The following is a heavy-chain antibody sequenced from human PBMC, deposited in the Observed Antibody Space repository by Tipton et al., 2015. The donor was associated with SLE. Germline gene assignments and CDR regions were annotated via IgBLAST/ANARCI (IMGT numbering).Heavy chain of an antibody. CDR3: ARAVTTGLYWYFDL. CDR1: AYPFTTYS. D-gene: IGHD4-17*01. V-gene: IGHV1-18*01. Sequence: QSGPEVKNPGASVKVSCKASAYPFTTYSISWVRQAPGQGLEWMGWISTYNGNTNYAQKLQGRVTMTTDTSTSTAYMELRSLRSDDTAVYYCARAVTTGLYWYFDLWGRGTLVTVSS. CDR2: ISTYNGNT. J-gene: IGHJ2*01.